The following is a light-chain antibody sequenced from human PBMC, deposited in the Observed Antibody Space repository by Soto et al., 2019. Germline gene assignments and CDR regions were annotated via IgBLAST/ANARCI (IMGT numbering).Light chain of an antibody. CDR1: SSNIGAGYD. Sequence: QSVLTQPPSVSGAPGQRVTISCTGSSSNIGAGYDVHWYQQLPGTAPKLLIYGNSNRPSGVPDRFSGSKSGTSASLAITGLQAEDEADYYCQSYDSSLSASFGTGNKLTV. CDR3: QSYDSSLSAS. J-gene: IGLJ1*01. V-gene: IGLV1-40*01. CDR2: GNS.